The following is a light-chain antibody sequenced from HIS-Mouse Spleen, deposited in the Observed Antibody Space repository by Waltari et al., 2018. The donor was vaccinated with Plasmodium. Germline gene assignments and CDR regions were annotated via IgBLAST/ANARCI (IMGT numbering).Light chain of an antibody. Sequence: SYELTQPPSVSVSPGQTARITCSGDALPKQYAYWYQQKPGKAPVLVIYKDSERPSGIPERFSGSSSGTTVTLTISGGQAEDEADYYCQSADSSGTPNWVFGGGTKLTVL. V-gene: IGLV3-25*03. CDR3: QSADSSGTPNWV. J-gene: IGLJ3*02. CDR2: KDS. CDR1: ALPKQY.